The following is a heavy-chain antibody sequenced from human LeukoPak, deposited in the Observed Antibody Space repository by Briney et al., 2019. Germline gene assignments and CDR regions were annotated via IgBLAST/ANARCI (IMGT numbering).Heavy chain of an antibody. CDR1: GDSISGGDYY. CDR3: ARDSGNDPRRFDY. Sequence: SQTLSLTCTVSGDSISGGDYYWSWIRQPPGKGLEWIGYIYYSGRTNYNPSLKSRLSISLDTSNNQFSLKLSSVTAADTAVYYCARDSGNDPRRFDYWGQGTLVTVSS. J-gene: IGHJ4*02. CDR2: IYYSGRT. V-gene: IGHV4-30-4*01. D-gene: IGHD5-12*01.